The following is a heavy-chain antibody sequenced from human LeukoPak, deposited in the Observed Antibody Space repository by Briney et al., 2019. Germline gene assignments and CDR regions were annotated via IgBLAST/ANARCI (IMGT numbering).Heavy chain of an antibody. CDR3: ARRREYYGSGSWSWFDP. CDR2: ISGSGGST. Sequence: GGSLRLSCAASGFTFSSYAMSWVRQAPGKGLEWVSAISGSGGSTYYADSVKGRFTISRDNSKNTLYLQMNSLRAEDTAVYYCARRREYYGSGSWSWFDPSGRGTLVTVSS. D-gene: IGHD3-10*01. J-gene: IGHJ5*02. V-gene: IGHV3-23*01. CDR1: GFTFSSYA.